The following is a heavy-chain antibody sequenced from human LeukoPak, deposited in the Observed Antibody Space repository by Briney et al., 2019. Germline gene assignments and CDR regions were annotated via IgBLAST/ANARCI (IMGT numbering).Heavy chain of an antibody. J-gene: IGHJ1*01. CDR1: GGTFSSYA. D-gene: IGHD3-9*01. CDR3: ARGEEYYDILTGYYFGN. CDR2: IIHIFGTA. V-gene: IGHV1-69*01. Sequence: SVKVSCKASGGTFSSYAISWVRQAPGQGLEWMGGIIHIFGTANYAQKFQGRVTITADESTSTAYMELSSLRSEDTAVYYCARGEEYYDILTGYYFGNWGQGTLVTVSS.